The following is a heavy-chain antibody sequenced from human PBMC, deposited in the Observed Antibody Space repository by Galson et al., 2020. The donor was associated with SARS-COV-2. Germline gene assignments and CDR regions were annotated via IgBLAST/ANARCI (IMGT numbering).Heavy chain of an antibody. J-gene: IGHJ3*02. CDR2: IYSGGST. CDR3: ARETYAFDI. CDR1: GFTVSSNY. V-gene: IGHV3-66*01. Sequence: GESLKISCAASGFTVSSNYMSWVRPAPGKGLEWVSVIYSGGSTYYADSVKGRFTISRDNSKNTLYLQMNSLRAEDTAVYYCARETYAFDIWGQWTMVTVSS.